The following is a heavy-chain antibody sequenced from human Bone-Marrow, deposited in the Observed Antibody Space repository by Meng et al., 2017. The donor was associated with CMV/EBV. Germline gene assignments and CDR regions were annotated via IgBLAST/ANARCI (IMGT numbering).Heavy chain of an antibody. CDR1: GGSISSYY. V-gene: IGHV4-4*07. CDR2: LYTSGST. J-gene: IGHJ4*02. Sequence: SGGSISSYYWSWIRHPAWKGLEWIGRLYTSGSTNSNPSLKSRVTMSVDTSKNQFSLKLSSVTAADTAVYYCASSNYYDSSGYYTPIDYWGQGTLVTVSS. D-gene: IGHD3-22*01. CDR3: ASSNYYDSSGYYTPIDY.